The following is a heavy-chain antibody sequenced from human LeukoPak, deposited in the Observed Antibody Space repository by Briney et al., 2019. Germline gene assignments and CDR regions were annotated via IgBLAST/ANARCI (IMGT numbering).Heavy chain of an antibody. CDR3: ARAWEAVAGNYGVVDY. Sequence: GRSLRLSCAASGFTLSNYAMHWVRQAPGQGLEWMGIINPSGAGTSFAQKFRGRVTMTRDMSTSTVYMELNSLRSQDTAVYYCARAWEAVAGNYGVVDYWGQGTLVTVSS. J-gene: IGHJ4*02. V-gene: IGHV1-46*01. D-gene: IGHD4-17*01. CDR2: INPSGAGT. CDR1: GFTLSNYA.